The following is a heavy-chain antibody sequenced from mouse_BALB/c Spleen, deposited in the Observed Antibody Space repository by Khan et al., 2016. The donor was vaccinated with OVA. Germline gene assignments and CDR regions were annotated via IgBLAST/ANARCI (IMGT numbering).Heavy chain of an antibody. CDR1: GFSLTGYG. CDR2: IWGDGST. Sequence: HVQLKQSGPGLVAPSQSLSITCTVSGFSLTGYGINWVRQPPGKGLEWLGMIWGDGSTDYNSVLKSRLSISKDNSKSQVFLKMNSLQTDDTAKYYCDGGPYYGNYFAMDYRGQRTAVTVS. D-gene: IGHD2-10*01. V-gene: IGHV2-6-7*01. J-gene: IGHJ4*01. CDR3: DGGPYYGNYFAMDY.